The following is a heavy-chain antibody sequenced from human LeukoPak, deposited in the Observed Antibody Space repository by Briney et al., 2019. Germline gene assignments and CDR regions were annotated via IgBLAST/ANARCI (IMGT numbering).Heavy chain of an antibody. CDR2: ISWNSGSI. J-gene: IGHJ1*01. CDR3: AKDFYYYDSSSQH. V-gene: IGHV3-9*01. D-gene: IGHD3-22*01. Sequence: GRSLRLSCAASGFTFDDYAMHWVRQAPGKGLEWVSGISWNSGSIGYADSVKGRFNISRDNAKNSLYLQMNSLRAEDTALYYCAKDFYYYDSSSQHWGQGTLVTVSS. CDR1: GFTFDDYA.